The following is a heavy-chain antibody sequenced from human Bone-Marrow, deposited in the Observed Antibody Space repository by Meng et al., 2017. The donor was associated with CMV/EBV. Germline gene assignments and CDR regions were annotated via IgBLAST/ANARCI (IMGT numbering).Heavy chain of an antibody. D-gene: IGHD6-13*01. CDR3: ARDPIAPTSYGMDV. Sequence: AGSLTLSCAASGFTFSSYSMNWVRQAPGKGLEWVSYISSSSSTIYYADSVKGRFTISRDNAKNSLYLQMNSLRAEDTAVYYCARDPIAPTSYGMDVWGQGTTVTVSS. V-gene: IGHV3-48*04. J-gene: IGHJ6*02. CDR1: GFTFSSYS. CDR2: ISSSSSTI.